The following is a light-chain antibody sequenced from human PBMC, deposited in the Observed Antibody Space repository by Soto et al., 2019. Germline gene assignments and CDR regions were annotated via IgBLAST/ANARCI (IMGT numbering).Light chain of an antibody. CDR3: QQSYSTPFT. CDR2: AAS. Sequence: DIPMTQSPSSLSASVGDSVTITCRASQSISNYLNWYQQKPGKAPKLLVYAASSLQSGVPSRFSGSGSGTDFTLTISSLQPEDFATYYCQQSYSTPFTFGPGTKVVIK. J-gene: IGKJ3*01. CDR1: QSISNY. V-gene: IGKV1-39*01.